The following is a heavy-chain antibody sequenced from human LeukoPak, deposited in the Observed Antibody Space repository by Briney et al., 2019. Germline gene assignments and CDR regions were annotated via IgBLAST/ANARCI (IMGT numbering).Heavy chain of an antibody. CDR1: GGSISSYY. CDR3: ARAQRVRQLVAVDYFDY. J-gene: IGHJ4*02. D-gene: IGHD6-6*01. CDR2: IYYSGST. V-gene: IGHV4-59*01. Sequence: SETLSLTCTVSGGSISSYYWSWIRQPPGKGLEWIGYIYYSGSTNYNPSLKSRVTTSVDTSKNQFSLKLSSVTAADTAVYYCARAQRVRQLVAVDYFDYWGQGTLDTVSS.